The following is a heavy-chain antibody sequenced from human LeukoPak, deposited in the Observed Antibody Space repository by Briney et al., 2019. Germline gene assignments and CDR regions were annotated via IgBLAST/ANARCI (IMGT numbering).Heavy chain of an antibody. V-gene: IGHV3-48*03. CDR3: ARVSNYYDSSGYLDY. D-gene: IGHD3-22*01. Sequence: GGSLRLSCAASGFTFSSYEMSWVRQAPGKGLEWVSYISSSGSTIYYADSVKGRFTISRDNAKNSLYLQMNSLRAEDTAVYYCARVSNYYDSSGYLDYWGQGTLVTVSS. CDR2: ISSSGSTI. J-gene: IGHJ4*02. CDR1: GFTFSSYE.